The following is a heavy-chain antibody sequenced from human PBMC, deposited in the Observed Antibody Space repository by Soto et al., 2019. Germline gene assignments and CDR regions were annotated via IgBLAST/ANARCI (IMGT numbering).Heavy chain of an antibody. CDR1: GYSFTSYW. CDR2: IDPSDSYT. Sequence: PGESLKISCKGSGYSFTSYWISRVRQMPGKGLEWMGRIDPSDSYTNYSPSFQGHVTISADKSISTAYLQWSSLKASDTAMYYCAAPYYGSENNIVYYGMDVWGQGTTVTVSS. D-gene: IGHD3-10*01. V-gene: IGHV5-10-1*01. J-gene: IGHJ6*02. CDR3: AAPYYGSENNIVYYGMDV.